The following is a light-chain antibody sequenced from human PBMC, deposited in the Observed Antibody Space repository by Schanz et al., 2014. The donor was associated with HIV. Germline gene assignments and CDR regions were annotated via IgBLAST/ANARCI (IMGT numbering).Light chain of an antibody. J-gene: IGKJ2*01. CDR3: QQYKTFLYT. Sequence: IQMTQSPSSLSASVGDRVTITCRASQGISSYLAWYQQKPGRAPKLLIYAASALQTGVPSRFSGSGSGTDFTLTISSLQPDDFATYYCQQYKTFLYTFGQGTKLEIK. CDR2: AAS. CDR1: QGISSY. V-gene: IGKV1-9*01.